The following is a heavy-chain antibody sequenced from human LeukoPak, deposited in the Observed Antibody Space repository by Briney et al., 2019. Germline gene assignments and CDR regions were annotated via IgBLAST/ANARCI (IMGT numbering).Heavy chain of an antibody. CDR3: VRDGGVSGYDLLDY. D-gene: IGHD5-12*01. Sequence: GGSLRLSCAASGFTFSDYYMSWIRQAPGKGREGVSYISSSGSTIYYADSVKGRFTISRDNAKSSLYLQMNSLRAEDTAVYYCVRDGGVSGYDLLDYWGQGTLVTVSS. CDR2: ISSSGSTI. J-gene: IGHJ4*02. V-gene: IGHV3-11*04. CDR1: GFTFSDYY.